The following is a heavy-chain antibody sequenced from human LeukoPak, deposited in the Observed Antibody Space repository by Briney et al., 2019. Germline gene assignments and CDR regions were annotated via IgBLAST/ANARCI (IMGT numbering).Heavy chain of an antibody. CDR2: IYYSGST. CDR3: ARDHYDSSGLQYGMDV. D-gene: IGHD3-22*01. Sequence: SETLSLTCTVSGGSISSYYWSWIRQHPGKGLEWIGYIYYSGSTYYNPSLKSRVTISVDTSKNQFSLKLSSVTAADTAVYYCARDHYDSSGLQYGMDVWGQGTTVTVSS. V-gene: IGHV4-59*06. J-gene: IGHJ6*02. CDR1: GGSISSYY.